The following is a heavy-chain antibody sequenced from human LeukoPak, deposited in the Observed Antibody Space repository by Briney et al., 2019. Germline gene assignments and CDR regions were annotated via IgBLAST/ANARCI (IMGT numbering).Heavy chain of an antibody. J-gene: IGHJ4*02. CDR1: GYTFTGYY. D-gene: IGHD2-15*01. Sequence: ASVKVSCKASGYTFTGYYMHWVRQATGQGLEWMGWMNPNSDTGYAQKFQGRVTMTRNTSISTAYMELSSLRSEDTAVYYCARAGGYCGRISCPYYFDYWGQGSLVAVSS. V-gene: IGHV1-8*02. CDR2: MNPNSDT. CDR3: ARAGGYCGRISCPYYFDY.